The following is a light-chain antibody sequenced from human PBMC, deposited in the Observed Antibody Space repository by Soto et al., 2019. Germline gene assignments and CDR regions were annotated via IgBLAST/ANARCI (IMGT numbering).Light chain of an antibody. CDR2: DVS. CDR3: SSYTTSNTRQIV. CDR1: SSDVGGYNY. J-gene: IGLJ1*01. Sequence: QSALTQPASVSXSPGQSITISCTGTSSDVGGYNYVSWYQHHPGKAPKLMIYDVSNRPSGVSNRFSGSKSGNTASLTISGLQPEDEADYYCSSYTTSNTRQIVFGTGTKVTVL. V-gene: IGLV2-14*03.